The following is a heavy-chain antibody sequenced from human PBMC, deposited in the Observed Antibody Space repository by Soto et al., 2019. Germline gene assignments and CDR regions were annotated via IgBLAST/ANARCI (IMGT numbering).Heavy chain of an antibody. Sequence: SETLSLTCTVSGGSISFDHYHWTWIRQPPGKGLEWIGYVHYSGSVLYNPSLQSRVSISVDTSRNQFSLKLSSVTAADTAVYFCAREDDGGDRDYYGLDVWGQGTTVTVSS. D-gene: IGHD2-21*02. J-gene: IGHJ6*02. V-gene: IGHV4-30-4*01. CDR1: GGSISFDHYH. CDR3: AREDDGGDRDYYGLDV. CDR2: VHYSGSV.